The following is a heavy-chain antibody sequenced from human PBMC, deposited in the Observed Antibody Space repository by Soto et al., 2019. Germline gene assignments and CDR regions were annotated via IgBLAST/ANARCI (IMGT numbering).Heavy chain of an antibody. D-gene: IGHD3-3*01. CDR1: GRYFSGYY. Sequence: SETLSLTCPVYGRYFSGYYWRWLRQPPGKGLVWIGEINHSGSTNYNRSLTIRVTIPVGATKNHLSQKRSTVXNSDTAVYYCAKGHLGVVIHPQNYYYYYGMEVWVKGTRVT. CDR2: INHSGST. CDR3: AKGHLGVVIHPQNYYYYYGMEV. V-gene: IGHV4-34*01. J-gene: IGHJ6*01.